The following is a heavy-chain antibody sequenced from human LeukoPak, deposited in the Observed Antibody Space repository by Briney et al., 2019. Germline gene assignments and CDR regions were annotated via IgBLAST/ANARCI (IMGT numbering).Heavy chain of an antibody. CDR1: DGSLSGHY. D-gene: IGHD4-17*01. Sequence: SETLSLTCTVSDGSLSGHYWSWIRQPPGKGLESIGFVYYSGSTNYTPSLKGRVTISLDTSKNQFSLKLSSVTAADTAVYYCARSSGGGTVTRFDYWGQGTLVTVSS. V-gene: IGHV4-59*11. CDR3: ARSSGGGTVTRFDY. CDR2: VYYSGST. J-gene: IGHJ4*02.